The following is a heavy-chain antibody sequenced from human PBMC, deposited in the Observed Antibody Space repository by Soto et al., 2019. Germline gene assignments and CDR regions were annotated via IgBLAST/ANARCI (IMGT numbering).Heavy chain of an antibody. CDR3: ARDDYNWARDY. D-gene: IGHD4-4*01. J-gene: IGHJ4*02. CDR2: IKHDGSET. V-gene: IGHV3-7*01. Sequence: EVQLVESGGSLVQPGGSLRLSCAASGFTFSSHWMRWVSQAPGKRLEWVANIKHDGSETYYVDSVKGRFTISRDNAKNSLYLQMHSLRAEDTAVYYCARDDYNWARDYWGQGTLVTVSS. CDR1: GFTFSSHW.